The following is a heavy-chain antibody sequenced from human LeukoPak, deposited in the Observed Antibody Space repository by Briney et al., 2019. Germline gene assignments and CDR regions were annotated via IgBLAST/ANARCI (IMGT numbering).Heavy chain of an antibody. CDR1: GGTYSNYA. J-gene: IGHJ4*02. V-gene: IGHV1-69*06. CDR2: ITPIFGTA. CDR3: ARASSDDTAMATPFAY. Sequence: SVKVSCKASGGTYSNYAINWVRQAPGQGLEWMGGITPIFGTANYLQKFQGRVTITADKSTSTAYMELSRLRSEDTAIYYCARASSDDTAMATPFAYWGQGTLVTVSS. D-gene: IGHD5-18*01.